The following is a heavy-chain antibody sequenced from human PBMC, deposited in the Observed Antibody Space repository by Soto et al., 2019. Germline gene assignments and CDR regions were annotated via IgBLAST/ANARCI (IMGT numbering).Heavy chain of an antibody. Sequence: PGGSLRLSCAASGFTFIDYYMSWSRQAPGKGLEWLSYISNTASYTDYADSVKGRFSIARDNADNLLFLHMSSLRADDTAVYFCARGSHYYDSSGYPILDSFDIWGQGTMVTVSS. V-gene: IGHV3-11*06. D-gene: IGHD3-22*01. CDR1: GFTFIDYY. CDR3: ARGSHYYDSSGYPILDSFDI. CDR2: ISNTASYT. J-gene: IGHJ3*02.